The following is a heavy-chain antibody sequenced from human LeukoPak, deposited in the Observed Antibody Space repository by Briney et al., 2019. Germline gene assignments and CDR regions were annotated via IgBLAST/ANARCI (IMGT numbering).Heavy chain of an antibody. J-gene: IGHJ4*02. CDR1: GFTFDDYA. D-gene: IGHD5-12*01. CDR2: ISWNSGSI. Sequence: PGGSLRLSCAASGFTFDDYAMHWVRHAPGKGLEWVSGISWNSGSIGYADSVKGRFTISRDNAKNSLYLQMNSLRAEDTALYYCAKDGGYDHSFYFDYWGQGTLVTVSS. CDR3: AKDGGYDHSFYFDY. V-gene: IGHV3-9*01.